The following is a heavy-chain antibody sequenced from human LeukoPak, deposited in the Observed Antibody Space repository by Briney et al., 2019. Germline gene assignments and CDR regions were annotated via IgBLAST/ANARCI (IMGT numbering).Heavy chain of an antibody. CDR3: VRGTWGFDP. J-gene: IGHJ5*02. CDR1: GFTFTTYG. D-gene: IGHD1-26*01. CDR2: IRDSGGFT. Sequence: PGGSLRLSCAATGFTFTTYGMTWVRQAPGKGPEWVSSIRDSGGFTYYADSVKGRFTISRDNSKNTLYLQINSLRAEDTAVYYGVRGTWGFDPWGQGTLVTVSS. V-gene: IGHV3-23*01.